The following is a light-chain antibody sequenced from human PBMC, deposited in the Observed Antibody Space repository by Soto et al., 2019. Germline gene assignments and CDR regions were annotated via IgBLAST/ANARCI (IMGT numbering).Light chain of an antibody. V-gene: IGKV1-13*02. CDR1: QGISSA. Sequence: AIQLTQSPSSLSASVGDRVTITCRASQGISSALAWYQQKPGKAPKLLIYDASSLESGVPSRFSGSESGTDCTLTISSLQPEDSATYYCQQLNSYPFTFGQGTRLEIK. CDR3: QQLNSYPFT. J-gene: IGKJ5*01. CDR2: DAS.